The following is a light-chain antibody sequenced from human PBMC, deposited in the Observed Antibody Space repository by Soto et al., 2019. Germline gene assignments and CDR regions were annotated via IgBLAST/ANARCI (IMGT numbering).Light chain of an antibody. CDR2: DAS. V-gene: IGKV1-5*01. CDR1: QSISNH. Sequence: DIQLTQSPSTLPASVGDRVTITCRASQSISNHLNWYQQKPGKAPKLLIYDASSLESGVPSRFSGSGSGTEFTLTISSLQPDDFATYYCQQYNSYSLTFGGGTKVDIK. CDR3: QQYNSYSLT. J-gene: IGKJ4*01.